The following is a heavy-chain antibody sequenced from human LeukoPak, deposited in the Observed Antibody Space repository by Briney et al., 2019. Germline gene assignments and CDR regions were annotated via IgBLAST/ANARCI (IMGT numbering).Heavy chain of an antibody. Sequence: SETLSLTCAVSGGSVSSSGYSWISIRQPPGKGLEWVTYIYYNRNIHSNPSLKSRVAISLNTSKNQFSLKLSSVTAADTAVYYCARANAVTTPNPDYWGQGTLVTVSS. CDR2: IYYNRNI. J-gene: IGHJ4*02. V-gene: IGHV4-30-4*07. D-gene: IGHD4-17*01. CDR1: GGSVSSSGYS. CDR3: ARANAVTTPNPDY.